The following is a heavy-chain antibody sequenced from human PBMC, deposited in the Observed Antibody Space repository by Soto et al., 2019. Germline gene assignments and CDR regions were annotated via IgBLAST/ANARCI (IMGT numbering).Heavy chain of an antibody. CDR3: AKDRRYYYDIETHYGLDV. CDR1: GFNFRDYN. D-gene: IGHD3-22*01. CDR2: ITYDAEYQ. Sequence: VQLLESGGRLVQPGGSLRLSCATSGFNFRDYNMFWVRQAPGKGLEWVALITYDAEYQYYGDSVKGRFTISRDNSKSTLSLQLTGLRADDTAVYYCAKDRRYYYDIETHYGLDVWGQGTTVSVSS. J-gene: IGHJ6*02. V-gene: IGHV3-30*18.